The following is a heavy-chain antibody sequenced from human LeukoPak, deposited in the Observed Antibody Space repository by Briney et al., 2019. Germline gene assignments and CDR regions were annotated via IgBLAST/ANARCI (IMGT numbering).Heavy chain of an antibody. CDR2: ISSSGGNT. J-gene: IGHJ3*01. CDR3: AKDIQLST. V-gene: IGHV3-23*01. Sequence: GESLKISCAASGFTFSDSAMTWVRQVPGKGLEWASLISSSGGNTYYADSVKGRFTISRDNSKNTLSLQMNSLRVEDTAIYYCAKDIQLSTWGLGTMVTVSS. CDR1: GFTFSDSA. D-gene: IGHD3-16*02.